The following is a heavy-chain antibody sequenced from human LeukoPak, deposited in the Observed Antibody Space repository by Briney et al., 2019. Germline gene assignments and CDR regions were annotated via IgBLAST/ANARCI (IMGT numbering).Heavy chain of an antibody. J-gene: IGHJ4*02. D-gene: IGHD2-15*01. CDR2: ISSSSSYI. CDR3: ARDRCSGGSCYSWGY. V-gene: IGHV3-21*01. CDR1: GFTFSSYS. Sequence: GGSLRLSCAASGFTFSSYSMNWVRQAPGKGLEWVSSISSSSSYIYYADSVKGRFTISRDNAKNSLYLQMNSLRAEDTAVYYCARDRCSGGSCYSWGYWGQGTLVTVSS.